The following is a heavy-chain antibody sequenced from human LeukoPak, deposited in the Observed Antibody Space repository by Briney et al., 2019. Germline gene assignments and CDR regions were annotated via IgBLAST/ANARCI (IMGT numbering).Heavy chain of an antibody. J-gene: IGHJ4*02. D-gene: IGHD5-18*01. CDR3: ARGGLTLYSYGPYSDY. Sequence: SETLSLTCTVSAGSIRSMSYYWGWIRQPPGKGQEWIGSIYYTGNSYHNPSLKSRVSTSIDTSKNQFSLKLSSVTAADTAVYYCARGGLTLYSYGPYSDYWGQGTLATVSS. CDR1: AGSIRSMSYY. CDR2: IYYTGNS. V-gene: IGHV4-39*07.